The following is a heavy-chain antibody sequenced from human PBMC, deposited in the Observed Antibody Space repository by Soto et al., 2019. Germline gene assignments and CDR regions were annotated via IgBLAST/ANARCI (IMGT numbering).Heavy chain of an antibody. CDR1: GYTFTSYG. J-gene: IGHJ5*02. CDR2: ISAYNGNT. V-gene: IGHV1-18*01. CDR3: ARVVSGCSGGSCYFNWFDP. D-gene: IGHD2-15*01. Sequence: ASVKVSCKASGYTFTSYGISWVRQAPGQGLEWMGWISAYNGNTNYAQKLQGRVTMTTDTSTSTAYMELRSLRSDDTAVYYCARVVSGCSGGSCYFNWFDPWGQGTLVTVSS.